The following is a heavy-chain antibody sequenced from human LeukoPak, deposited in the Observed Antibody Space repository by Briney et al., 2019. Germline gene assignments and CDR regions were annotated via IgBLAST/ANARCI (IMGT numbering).Heavy chain of an antibody. Sequence: AGGSLRLSCAASGFTFSTYWMSWVRQAPGKGLEWVANIKHDGSEKYFVDSVKGRFTISRDNAKNSLYLQLNSLRAEDTAVYYCAKAAKYYDILTGYDYWGQGTLVTVSS. J-gene: IGHJ4*02. CDR2: IKHDGSEK. V-gene: IGHV3-7*03. D-gene: IGHD3-9*01. CDR3: AKAAKYYDILTGYDY. CDR1: GFTFSTYW.